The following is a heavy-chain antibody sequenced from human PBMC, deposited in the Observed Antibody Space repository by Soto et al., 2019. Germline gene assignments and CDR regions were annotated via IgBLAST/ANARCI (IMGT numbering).Heavy chain of an antibody. V-gene: IGHV3-33*01. J-gene: IGHJ4*02. Sequence: QVQLVESGGGVVQPGRSLRLSCAASGFRFSGFGMHWVRQAPGKGLEWVAILRYDGSNKYYADSVKGRFTISRDNSQNTLYLKMDSVRVEDTAVYYCARDGVGGTFYGYFDYWGQGILVTVSS. CDR2: LRYDGSNK. CDR1: GFRFSGFG. D-gene: IGHD1-26*01. CDR3: ARDGVGGTFYGYFDY.